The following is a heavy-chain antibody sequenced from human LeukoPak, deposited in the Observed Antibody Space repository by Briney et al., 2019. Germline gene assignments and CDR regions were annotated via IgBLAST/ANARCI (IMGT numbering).Heavy chain of an antibody. CDR3: ATDRGYYDTIGYTYNWFDP. V-gene: IGHV4-39*07. D-gene: IGHD3-22*01. CDR2: IHHNWNT. CDR1: DGSFTSGSYY. J-gene: IGHJ5*02. Sequence: SETLSLTCTVSDGSFTSGSYYWGWIRQPPGKGLEWIASIHHNWNTYYNPSPKSRVIVSLDKSKNQFSLILRSVTAADTAVYYCATDRGYYDTIGYTYNWFDPWGQGTLVTVSS.